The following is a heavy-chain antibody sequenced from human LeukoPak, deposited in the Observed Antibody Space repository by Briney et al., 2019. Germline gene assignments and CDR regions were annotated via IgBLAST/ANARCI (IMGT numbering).Heavy chain of an antibody. CDR1: GFTFSSYA. J-gene: IGHJ4*02. V-gene: IGHV3-23*01. CDR2: IGGGGVDT. D-gene: IGHD1-1*01. Sequence: PGGSLRLSCAASGFTFSSYAMSWVRQAPGKGLGWVSSIGGGGVDTYYADSVKGRFTISRDNSKNTLYLQMNSLRVEDTAVYYCAKDPPTTGTTFDNWGRGTLVTVPS. CDR3: AKDPPTTGTTFDN.